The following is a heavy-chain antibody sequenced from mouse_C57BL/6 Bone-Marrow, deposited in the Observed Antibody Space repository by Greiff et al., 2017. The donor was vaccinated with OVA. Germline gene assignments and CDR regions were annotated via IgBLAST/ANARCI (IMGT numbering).Heavy chain of an antibody. D-gene: IGHD2-5*01. V-gene: IGHV5-16*01. CDR1: GFTFSDYY. J-gene: IGHJ3*01. Sequence: EVNVVESEGGLVQPGSSMKLSCTASGFTFSDYYMAWVRQVPEKGLEWVANINYDGSSTYYLDSLKSRFIISRDNAKNILYLQMSSLKSEDTATYYCARHSNYGGFAYWGQGTLVTVSA. CDR3: ARHSNYGGFAY. CDR2: INYDGSST.